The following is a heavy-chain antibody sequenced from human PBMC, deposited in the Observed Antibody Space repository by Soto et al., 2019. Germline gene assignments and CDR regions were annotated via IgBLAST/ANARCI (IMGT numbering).Heavy chain of an antibody. V-gene: IGHV3-23*01. CDR3: AKDNSIVVVQAARMTPPPATWYGMDV. CDR2: ISGSGGST. CDR1: GFTFSSYA. D-gene: IGHD2-2*01. Sequence: GGSLRLSCAASGFTFSSYAMSWVRQAPGKGLEWVSAISGSGGSTYYADSVKGRFTISRDNSKNTLYLQMNSLRAEDTAVYYCAKDNSIVVVQAARMTPPPATWYGMDVWGQGTTVTVSS. J-gene: IGHJ6*02.